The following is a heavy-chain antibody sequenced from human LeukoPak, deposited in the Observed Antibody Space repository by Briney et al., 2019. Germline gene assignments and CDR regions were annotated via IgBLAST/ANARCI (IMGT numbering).Heavy chain of an antibody. Sequence: SETLSLTCTVSGGSISNTNYYWAWIRQPPGRGLEWIGSIYYSGSTNYNPSLKSRVTISVDTSKNQFSLKLSSVTAADTAVYYCARDGKISPYYGMDVWGQGTTVTVSS. V-gene: IGHV4-39*07. CDR3: ARDGKISPYYGMDV. J-gene: IGHJ6*02. CDR2: IYYSGST. D-gene: IGHD1-26*01. CDR1: GGSISNTNYY.